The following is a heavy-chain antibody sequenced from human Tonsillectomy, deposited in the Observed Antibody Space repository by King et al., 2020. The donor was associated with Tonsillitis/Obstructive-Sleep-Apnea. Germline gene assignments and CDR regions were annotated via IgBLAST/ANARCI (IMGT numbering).Heavy chain of an antibody. V-gene: IGHV3-23*04. J-gene: IGHJ6*03. CDR2: ISGSGGST. D-gene: IGHD1-26*01. CDR3: AKEGGSYSYYCYSSVV. CDR1: GFTFSSYA. Sequence: VQLVESGGGLVQPGGSLRLSCAASGFTFSSYAMSWVRQAPGKGLEWVSLISGSGGSTYYADSVKGRFTISRDNSKNTLYLQMNSLRAEDTAVYYCAKEGGSYSYYCYSSVVWGQGTPVTVSS.